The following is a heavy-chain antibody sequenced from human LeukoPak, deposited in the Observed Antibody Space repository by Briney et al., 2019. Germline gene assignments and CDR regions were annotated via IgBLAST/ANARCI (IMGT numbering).Heavy chain of an antibody. CDR1: GGSISSYY. CDR3: ARQVPGYSSSWSPGELDY. D-gene: IGHD6-13*01. V-gene: IGHV4-59*08. J-gene: IGHJ4*02. CDR2: IYYSGST. Sequence: PSETLSLTCTVSGGSISSYYWSWIRQPPGKGLEWIGYIYYSGSTNYNPSLKSRVTISVDTSKNQFSLKLSSVTAADTAVYYCARQVPGYSSSWSPGELDYWGQGTLVTVSS.